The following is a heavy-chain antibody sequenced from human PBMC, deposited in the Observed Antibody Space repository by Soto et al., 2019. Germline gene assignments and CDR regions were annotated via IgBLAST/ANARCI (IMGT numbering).Heavy chain of an antibody. J-gene: IGHJ4*02. V-gene: IGHV1-18*01. CDR1: GYAFTTYG. D-gene: IGHD1-1*01. CDR2: ISAHNGNT. CDR3: ARGGYGDY. Sequence: QVHLVQSGAEVKKPGASVKVSCKGSGYAFTTYGITWVRQAPGQGLEWMGWISAHNGNTNYAQKLQGRVTVTRDTSTSTAYMELRRLRSAVTAVYYCARGGYGDYWGQGALVTVSS.